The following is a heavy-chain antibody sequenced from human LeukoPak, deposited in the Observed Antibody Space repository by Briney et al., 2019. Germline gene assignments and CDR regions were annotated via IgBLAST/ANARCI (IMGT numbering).Heavy chain of an antibody. Sequence: GGSLRLSCAASEFTLSNYWMSWVRQAPGKGLEWVANIKEDGTDKYYVDSVKGRFTISRDNAKNSLYLQMNSLRAEDTAVYYCARDSGWNLRYYWGQGTLVTVSS. CDR2: IKEDGTDK. CDR3: ARDSGWNLRYY. CDR1: EFTLSNYW. V-gene: IGHV3-7*01. D-gene: IGHD1-7*01. J-gene: IGHJ4*02.